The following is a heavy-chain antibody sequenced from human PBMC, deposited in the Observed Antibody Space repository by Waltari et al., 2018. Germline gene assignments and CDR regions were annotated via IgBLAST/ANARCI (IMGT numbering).Heavy chain of an antibody. CDR2: IHVTGST. D-gene: IGHD3-22*01. CDR1: GGSVNSRSYY. V-gene: IGHV4-61*01. CDR3: ARGDRSDQFYYMDV. J-gene: IGHJ6*03. Sequence: QVQLQESGPGLVKPAETLSLACTVSGGSVNSRSYYWSWVRQSPGKGLEWIGYIHVTGSTKYNPSLKSRVTISVDTSKNQFSLKLSSVTAADTALYYCARGDRSDQFYYMDVWGKGTTVTVSS.